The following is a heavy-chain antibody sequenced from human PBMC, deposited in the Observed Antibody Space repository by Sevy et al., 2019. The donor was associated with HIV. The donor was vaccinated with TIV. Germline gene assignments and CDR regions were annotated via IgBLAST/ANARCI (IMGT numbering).Heavy chain of an antibody. V-gene: IGHV3-21*01. D-gene: IGHD2-15*01. J-gene: IGHJ4*02. CDR1: GFTFSSYS. CDR2: ISSSSCYI. Sequence: GGSLRLSCAASGFTFSSYSMNWVRQAPGKGLEWVSSISSSSCYIYYADSVKGRFTISRDNAKNQLYLQMNSLRAEDTAVYYCARGYCSGGSCYDYFDYWGQGTLVTVSS. CDR3: ARGYCSGGSCYDYFDY.